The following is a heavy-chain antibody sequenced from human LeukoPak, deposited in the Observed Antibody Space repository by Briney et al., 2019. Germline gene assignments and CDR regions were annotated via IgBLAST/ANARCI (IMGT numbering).Heavy chain of an antibody. CDR1: GGSISSYY. D-gene: IGHD3-10*01. CDR2: IYTSGST. J-gene: IGHJ3*02. V-gene: IGHV4-4*07. Sequence: PSETLSLTCTVSGGSISSYYWSWIRQPAGKGLEWIGRIYTSGSTNYNPSLKSRVTMSVDTSKNQFSLKLSSVTAADTAVYYCARVGRHITADAFDIWGQGTMVTVSS. CDR3: ARVGRHITADAFDI.